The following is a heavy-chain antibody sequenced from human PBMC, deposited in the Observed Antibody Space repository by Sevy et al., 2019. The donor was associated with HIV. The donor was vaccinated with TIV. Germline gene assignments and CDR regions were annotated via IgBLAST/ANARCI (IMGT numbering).Heavy chain of an antibody. CDR3: ARGGSIVTARDYFDH. CDR1: DYSISSGYY. CDR2: IHHSGSI. V-gene: IGHV4-38-2*01. D-gene: IGHD1-26*01. J-gene: IGHJ4*02. Sequence: SETLSLTCGVSDYSISSGYYWGWIRQPPGKGLEWLGSIHHSGSIYFKPSLNSRVIISVDTSKNQFSLKLHSVTAADTAVYYCARGGSIVTARDYFDHWGQGVLVTVSS.